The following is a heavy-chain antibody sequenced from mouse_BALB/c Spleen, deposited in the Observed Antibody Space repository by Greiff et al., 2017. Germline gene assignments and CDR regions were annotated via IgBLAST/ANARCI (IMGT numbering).Heavy chain of an antibody. CDR3: ARSYEGWFAY. D-gene: IGHD2-12*01. CDR2: IYPGDGDT. CDR1: GYAFSSSW. V-gene: IGHV1-82*01. Sequence: VQLQQSGPELVKPGASVKISCKASGYAFSSSWMNWVKQRPGQGLEWIGRIYPGDGDTNYNGKFKGKATLTADKSSSTAYMQLSSLTSVDSAVYFCARSYEGWFAYWGQGTLVTVSA. J-gene: IGHJ3*01.